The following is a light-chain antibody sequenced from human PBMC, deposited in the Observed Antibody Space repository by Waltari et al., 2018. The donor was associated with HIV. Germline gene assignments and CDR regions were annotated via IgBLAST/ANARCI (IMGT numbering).Light chain of an antibody. Sequence: EIVMTQSPATLSVSPGERATLSCRASQSVSSNLAWYQQKPGQAPRRLIYGASTRATGIPARFSGSGSGTEFTLTISSLQSEDFAVYYCQQYNNWPQTFGQGTKVEIK. CDR1: QSVSSN. J-gene: IGKJ1*01. CDR3: QQYNNWPQT. V-gene: IGKV3-15*01. CDR2: GAS.